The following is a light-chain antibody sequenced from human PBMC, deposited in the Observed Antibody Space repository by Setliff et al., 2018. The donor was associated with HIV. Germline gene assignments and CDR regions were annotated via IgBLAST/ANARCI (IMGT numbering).Light chain of an antibody. CDR1: SSDVGKYDL. V-gene: IGLV2-23*01. CDR3: CSDTRGGTYV. J-gene: IGLJ1*01. CDR2: GDS. Sequence: QSVLTQPASVSGSPGQSITISCIGSSSDVGKYDLVSWYQQYPGKAPRLIIYGDSERPSGVSNRFSGSKSGNTASLTISGLQADDEADYYCCSDTRGGTYVFGTGTKVTVL.